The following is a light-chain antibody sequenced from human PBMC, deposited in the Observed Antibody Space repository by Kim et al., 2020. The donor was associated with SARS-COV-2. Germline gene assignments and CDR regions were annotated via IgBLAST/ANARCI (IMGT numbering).Light chain of an antibody. Sequence: AWGQTVRITCQGDSLRSYYVSWYQQRPGQAPTLVIYGKNTRPSGIPDRFSGSCSGNTASLTITGAQAEDEADYYCNSRDSSIKQWVLGGGTQLTVL. CDR1: SLRSYY. CDR3: NSRDSSIKQWV. CDR2: GKN. J-gene: IGLJ3*02. V-gene: IGLV3-19*01.